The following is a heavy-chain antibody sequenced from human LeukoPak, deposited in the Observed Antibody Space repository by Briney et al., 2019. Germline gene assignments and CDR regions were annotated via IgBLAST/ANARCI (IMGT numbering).Heavy chain of an antibody. CDR3: AKASWVSRADAVL. J-gene: IGHJ4*02. V-gene: IGHV3-23*01. CDR2: LRGDGET. D-gene: IGHD3-16*01. CDR1: GFTFSGYA. Sequence: GGSFTLSGASSGFTFSGYAMSWVRQAPPRGLGWVSSLRGDGETFYIDSVKGRFTLSRDESRNTVYLQLNNLRVEDTAVYFCAKASWVSRADAVLWGQGTLVTVSS.